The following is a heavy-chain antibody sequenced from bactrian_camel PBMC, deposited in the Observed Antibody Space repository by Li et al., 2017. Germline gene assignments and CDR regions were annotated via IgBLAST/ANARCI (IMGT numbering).Heavy chain of an antibody. J-gene: IGHJ4*01. CDR1: GFTFSNNW. CDR2: FYTGDGRT. CDR3: AKALGAGDYYTGEYGY. D-gene: IGHD1*01. Sequence: HVQLVESGGGLVQPGGSLSLSCAASGFTFSNNWVHWVRQAPGRGLEWVSTFYTGDGRTKSADSVKGRFTMSRDNAKSILYLQMNNLKSEDTALYYCAKALGAGDYYTGEYGYWGRGTQVTV. V-gene: IGHV3S1*01.